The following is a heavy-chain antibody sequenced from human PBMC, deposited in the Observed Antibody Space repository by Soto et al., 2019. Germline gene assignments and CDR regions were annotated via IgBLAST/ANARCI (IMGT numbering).Heavy chain of an antibody. CDR3: AGTSSEAAAGTWWFDP. CDR1: GGSISSSNW. CDR2: IYHSGTT. D-gene: IGHD6-13*01. J-gene: IGHJ5*02. Sequence: PSETLSLTCAVSGGSISSSNWWSWVRQPPGKGLEWIGEIYHSGTTNYTPSLKSRLTISLDSSNNHFSLKLTSVTAADTAVYYCAGTSSEAAAGTWWFDPWGQGTLVTVSS. V-gene: IGHV4-4*02.